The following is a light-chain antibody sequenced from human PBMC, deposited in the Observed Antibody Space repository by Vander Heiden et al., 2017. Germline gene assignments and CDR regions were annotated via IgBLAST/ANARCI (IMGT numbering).Light chain of an antibody. Sequence: DIQLTQSPSFLSASVGDRVTITCRASQGISSYLAWYQQKPGKAPKRLIYAASTLQSGVPSRFSGSESGTEFTLTISSLQPEDFATYYCQQLNSYPITFGQGTRLEIK. J-gene: IGKJ5*01. CDR2: AAS. V-gene: IGKV1-9*01. CDR3: QQLNSYPIT. CDR1: QGISSY.